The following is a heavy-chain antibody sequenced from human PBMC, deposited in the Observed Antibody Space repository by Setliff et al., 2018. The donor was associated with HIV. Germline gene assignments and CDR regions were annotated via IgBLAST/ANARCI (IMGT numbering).Heavy chain of an antibody. CDR1: GGTFSSHA. J-gene: IGHJ3*02. CDR3: ARARSSSGWVDAFDI. Sequence: GASVKVSCKASGGTFSSHAITWVRQAPGQGLEWMGGIIPIFGTANYAQKFQGRVTITTDESTSTAYMELSSLRSEDTAVYYCARARSSSGWVDAFDIWGQGTMVTVSS. D-gene: IGHD6-19*01. CDR2: IIPIFGTA. V-gene: IGHV1-69*05.